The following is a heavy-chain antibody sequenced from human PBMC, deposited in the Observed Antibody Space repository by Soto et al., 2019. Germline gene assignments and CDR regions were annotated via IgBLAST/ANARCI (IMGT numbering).Heavy chain of an antibody. CDR2: ISWDGGST. V-gene: IGHV3-43*01. D-gene: IGHD2-8*01. CDR1: GFTFDDYT. Sequence: GGSLRLSCAASGFTFDDYTMHWVRQAPGKGLEWVSLISWDGGSTYYADSVKGRFPISRDNSKNSLYLQRNSLRTEDTALYYCAKDLEGESMVFDYWGQGTLVTVSS. CDR3: AKDLEGESMVFDY. J-gene: IGHJ4*02.